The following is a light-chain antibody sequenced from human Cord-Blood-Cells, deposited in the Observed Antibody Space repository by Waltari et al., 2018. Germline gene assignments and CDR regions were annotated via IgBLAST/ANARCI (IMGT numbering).Light chain of an antibody. CDR3: MQALQTPRS. Sequence: DIVMTQSPLSLPVTPGGQASISCRSSQSLLHSNGYNYLDWYLQKPGQSPQLLIYLGSNRASGVPDRFSGSGSGTDFTLKISRVEAEDVGVYYCMQALQTPRSFGQGTKLEIK. CDR1: QSLLHSNGYNY. CDR2: LGS. V-gene: IGKV2-28*01. J-gene: IGKJ2*03.